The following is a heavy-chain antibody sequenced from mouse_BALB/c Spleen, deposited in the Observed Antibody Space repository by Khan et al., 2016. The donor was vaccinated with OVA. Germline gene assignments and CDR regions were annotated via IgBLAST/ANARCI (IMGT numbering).Heavy chain of an antibody. Sequence: QVQLQQSGAELVKPGASVKMSCKASGYTFTSYTMHWVKQRPGQGLEWIGYINPSSGYTKYNQKFKDKATLTADKSSSTAYMQLSSLTSEDSAVYDCARKSTRASYWGQGTTLTVSS. CDR2: INPSSGYT. D-gene: IGHD3-1*01. J-gene: IGHJ2*01. V-gene: IGHV1-4*01. CDR1: GYTFTSYT. CDR3: ARKSTRASY.